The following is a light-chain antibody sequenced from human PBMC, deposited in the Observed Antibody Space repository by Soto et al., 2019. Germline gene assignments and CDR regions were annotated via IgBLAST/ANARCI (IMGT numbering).Light chain of an antibody. CDR2: DAS. V-gene: IGKV3-11*01. J-gene: IGKJ5*01. CDR1: QSVSNY. CDR3: QQRSNWPPIT. Sequence: EIVLTQSPATLSLSPGERATLSCRASQSVSNYLAWYQQKPGQAPRLLIYDASNKATGIPARFSGSGSGTELTLTISSLEPEDFAVYYCQQRSNWPPITFGQGTRLEIK.